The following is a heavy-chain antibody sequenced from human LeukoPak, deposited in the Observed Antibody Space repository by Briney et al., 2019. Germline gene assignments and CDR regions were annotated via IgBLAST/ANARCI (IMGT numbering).Heavy chain of an antibody. CDR1: GGSISSSSYY. V-gene: IGHV4-39*07. CDR2: IYYSGST. Sequence: SETLSLTCTVSGGSISSSSYYWGWIRQPPGKGLEWIGSIYYSGSTNYNPSLKSRVTISVDTSKNQFSLKLSSVTAADTAVYYCARDRASAPIAAAGPRGWFDPWGQGTLVTVSS. CDR3: ARDRASAPIAAAGPRGWFDP. D-gene: IGHD6-13*01. J-gene: IGHJ5*02.